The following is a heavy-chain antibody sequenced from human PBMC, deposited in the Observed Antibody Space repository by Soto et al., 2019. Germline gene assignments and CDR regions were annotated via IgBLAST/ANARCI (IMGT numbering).Heavy chain of an antibody. Sequence: PGGSLRLSCAASGFTFSSYAMHWVRQAPGKGLEWVAVISYDGSNKYYADSVKGRFTISRDNSKNTLYLQMNSLRAEDTAVYYCAREYYYDSSGPFGYFDYWGQGTLVTVSS. CDR1: GFTFSSYA. J-gene: IGHJ4*02. V-gene: IGHV3-30-3*01. CDR2: ISYDGSNK. D-gene: IGHD3-22*01. CDR3: AREYYYDSSGPFGYFDY.